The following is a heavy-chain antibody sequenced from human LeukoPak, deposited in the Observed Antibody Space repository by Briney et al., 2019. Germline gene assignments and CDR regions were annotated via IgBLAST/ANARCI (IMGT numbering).Heavy chain of an antibody. J-gene: IGHJ4*02. D-gene: IGHD6-13*01. CDR3: ARGGQPDYFDY. V-gene: IGHV3-33*01. Sequence: QPGRSLRLSCSASGFTFSSYGMHWVRQAPGKGLEWVALIWYDGSNKNYADSVKGRLNIFRENSKNTLYLQMNSRRAEDTAVYYCARGGQPDYFDYWGQGTLVTVSS. CDR1: GFTFSSYG. CDR2: IWYDGSNK.